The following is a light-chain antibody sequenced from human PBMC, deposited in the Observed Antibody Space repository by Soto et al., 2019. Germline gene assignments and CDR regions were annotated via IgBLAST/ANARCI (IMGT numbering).Light chain of an antibody. CDR1: QDISNY. J-gene: IGKJ4*01. Sequence: DIEMTQSGSSLSASGGERVTISCRASQDISNYLAWYQQKPGKAPKFLIYAASALQPGVPSRFSGSGSGTEFALTISSLQPEDVATYYCQNYNSVPLTFGGGTKVDIK. V-gene: IGKV1-27*01. CDR3: QNYNSVPLT. CDR2: AAS.